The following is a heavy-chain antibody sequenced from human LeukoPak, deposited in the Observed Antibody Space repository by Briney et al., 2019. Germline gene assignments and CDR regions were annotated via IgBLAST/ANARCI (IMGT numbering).Heavy chain of an antibody. V-gene: IGHV3-21*01. D-gene: IGHD4-17*01. Sequence: GGSLRLSCAASGFTFSSYSMNWVRQAPGKGLEWVSSISSSSSYIYCADSVKGRFTISRDNAKNSLYLQMNSLRAEDTAVYYCAREGYYGDYIDYWGQGTLVTVSS. J-gene: IGHJ4*02. CDR2: ISSSSSYI. CDR1: GFTFSSYS. CDR3: AREGYYGDYIDY.